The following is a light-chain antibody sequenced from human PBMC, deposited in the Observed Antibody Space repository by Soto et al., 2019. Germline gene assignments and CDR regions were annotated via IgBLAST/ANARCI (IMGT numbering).Light chain of an antibody. CDR2: NNN. CDR1: SSNIGSNY. Sequence: QSVLTQPPPAAGTPGQGVTISCSGSSSNIGSNYVYWYQQLPGTAPKLLIYNNNQRPSGVPDRFSASKAGTSASLAIRGLRSDDEADYYCSSWDGSLSGYVFGAGTKVTVL. CDR3: SSWDGSLSGYV. V-gene: IGLV1-47*02. J-gene: IGLJ1*01.